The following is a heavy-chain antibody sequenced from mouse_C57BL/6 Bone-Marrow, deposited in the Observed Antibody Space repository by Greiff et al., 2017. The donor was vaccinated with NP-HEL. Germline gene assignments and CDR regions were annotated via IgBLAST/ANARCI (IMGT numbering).Heavy chain of an antibody. CDR2: ISYSGST. D-gene: IGHD2-1*01. CDR1: GYSITSDY. CDR3: ARGRNGNYDFDY. V-gene: IGHV3-8*01. J-gene: IGHJ2*01. Sequence: EVKLMESGPGLAKPSQTLSLTCSVTGYSITSDYWNWIRKFPGNKLEYMGYISYSGSTYYNPSLKSRNSITRDTSKNKYDLQLNSVTTEDTATYYCARGRNGNYDFDYWGQGTTLTVSS.